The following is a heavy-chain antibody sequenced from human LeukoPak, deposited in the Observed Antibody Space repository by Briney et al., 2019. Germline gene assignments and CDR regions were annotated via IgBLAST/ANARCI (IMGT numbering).Heavy chain of an antibody. J-gene: IGHJ3*02. CDR1: GFKFNDYA. Sequence: PGGSLRLSCEATGFKFNDYAMSWVRQAPGKGLEWVSSIDGSGGSPYYADSVKGRFTISRDNSKNTLYLQMDSLRVEDTAVYYCAKGLGYCSAGRCPGSGAFDIWGQGTMATVSS. V-gene: IGHV3-23*01. D-gene: IGHD2-15*01. CDR3: AKGLGYCSAGRCPGSGAFDI. CDR2: IDGSGGSP.